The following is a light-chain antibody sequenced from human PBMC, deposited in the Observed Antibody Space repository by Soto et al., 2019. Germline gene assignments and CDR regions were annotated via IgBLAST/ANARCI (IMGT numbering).Light chain of an antibody. Sequence: EIVMTQSPATLSVSPGERATLSCRASQSVSSNLAWYQQKPGQPPRLLFYGASTRATGIPARFSGSASGTEFTLTISSLQSEDFAVYYCQQYNIWSWTFGQGTKVEIK. J-gene: IGKJ1*01. CDR3: QQYNIWSWT. CDR2: GAS. V-gene: IGKV3-15*01. CDR1: QSVSSN.